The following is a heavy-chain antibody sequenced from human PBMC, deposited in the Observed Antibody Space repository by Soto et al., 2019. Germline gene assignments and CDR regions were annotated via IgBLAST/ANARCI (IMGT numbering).Heavy chain of an antibody. CDR1: GGTFSSYA. V-gene: IGHV1-69*13. Sequence: SVKVSCKASGGTFSSYAISWVRQAPGQGLEWMGGIIPIFGAANYAQKFQGRVTITADESTSTAYMELSSLRSEDTAVYYCASGGIDGYSYGNDAFDIWGQGTMVTV. CDR2: IIPIFGAA. CDR3: ASGGIDGYSYGNDAFDI. D-gene: IGHD5-18*01. J-gene: IGHJ3*02.